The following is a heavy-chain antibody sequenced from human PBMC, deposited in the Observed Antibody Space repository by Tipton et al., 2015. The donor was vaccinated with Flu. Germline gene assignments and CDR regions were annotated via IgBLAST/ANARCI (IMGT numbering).Heavy chain of an antibody. CDR2: ISWDGGST. CDR1: GFNFRDYA. CDR3: AKDDYGDYITARGNNYYYGMDV. D-gene: IGHD4-17*01. Sequence: SLRLSCTTSGFNFRDYAMSWVRQAPGKGLEWVSLISWDGGSTYYADSVKGRFTISRDNSKNSLYLQMTSLRAEDTALYYCAKDDYGDYITARGNNYYYGMDVWGQGTTVTVSS. J-gene: IGHJ6*02. V-gene: IGHV3-43D*04.